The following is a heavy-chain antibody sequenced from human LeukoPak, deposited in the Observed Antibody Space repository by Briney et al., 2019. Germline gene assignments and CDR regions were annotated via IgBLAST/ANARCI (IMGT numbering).Heavy chain of an antibody. Sequence: GGSLRPSCAASGFTFDDYAMHWVRQAPGKGLEWVSGISWNSGSIGYADSVKGRFTISRDNAKNSLYLQMNSLRAEDTALYYCAKGYCSSISCLVDYWGQGTLVTVSS. CDR2: ISWNSGSI. V-gene: IGHV3-9*01. D-gene: IGHD2-2*01. CDR3: AKGYCSSISCLVDY. CDR1: GFTFDDYA. J-gene: IGHJ4*02.